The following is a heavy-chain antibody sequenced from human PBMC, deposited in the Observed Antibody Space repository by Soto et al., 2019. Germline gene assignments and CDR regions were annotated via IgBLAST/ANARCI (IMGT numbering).Heavy chain of an antibody. D-gene: IGHD3-10*01. V-gene: IGHV1-69*13. CDR1: GGTFGTYA. CDR2: IIPMFATT. J-gene: IGHJ4*01. CDR3: ARGEGVIPVWRY. Sequence: SVKVSCKASGGTFGTYAINWVRQTPGQGLEWMGGIIPMFATTNYAQEFQGRVTITADESTGTAYMELSSLRSDDTAAYFCARGEGVIPVWRYWGHGTLVTVSS.